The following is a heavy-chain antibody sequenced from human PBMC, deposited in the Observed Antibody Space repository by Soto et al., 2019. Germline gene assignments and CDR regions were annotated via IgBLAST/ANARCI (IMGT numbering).Heavy chain of an antibody. J-gene: IGHJ6*02. Sequence: QVQLVESGGGAVQPGRSLRLSCAASGFTFSSYGMHWVRQAPGKGLEWVAVISYDGSNKYYADSVKGRFTISRDNSKNTLYLQMNSLRAEDTAVYYCAKGIVLVPAAMSYYYGMDVWGQGTTVTVSS. V-gene: IGHV3-30*18. CDR1: GFTFSSYG. CDR3: AKGIVLVPAAMSYYYGMDV. D-gene: IGHD2-2*01. CDR2: ISYDGSNK.